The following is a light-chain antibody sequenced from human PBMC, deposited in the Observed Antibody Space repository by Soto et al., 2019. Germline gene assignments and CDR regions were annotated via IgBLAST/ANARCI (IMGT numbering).Light chain of an antibody. CDR2: GAS. CDR1: QSVRGN. J-gene: IGKJ2*01. CDR3: QQYNDWPPVT. V-gene: IGKV3-15*01. Sequence: EIVMTQSPATLSVSPGERATLSCRASQSVRGNLAWYQQKPGQAPRLLIYGASTRATGIPSRFGGSGSGTEFILTISSLQSEDYVVYYCQQYNDWPPVTFGQGTQLEIK.